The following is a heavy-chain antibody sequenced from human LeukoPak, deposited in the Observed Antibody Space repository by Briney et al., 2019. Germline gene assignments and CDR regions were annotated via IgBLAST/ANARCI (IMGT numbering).Heavy chain of an antibody. Sequence: SETLSLTCTVSGYSISSGYYWGWIRQPPGKGLEWIGSIYHSGSTYYNPSLKSRVTISVDTSKNQVSLKLSSVTAADTAVYYCARVDHYDFWVFPWGQGTLVTVSS. D-gene: IGHD3-3*01. J-gene: IGHJ5*02. CDR3: ARVDHYDFWVFP. V-gene: IGHV4-38-2*02. CDR2: IYHSGST. CDR1: GYSISSGYY.